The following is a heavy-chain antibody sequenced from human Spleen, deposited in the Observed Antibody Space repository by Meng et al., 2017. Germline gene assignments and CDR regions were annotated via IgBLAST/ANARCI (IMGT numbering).Heavy chain of an antibody. J-gene: IGHJ4*02. V-gene: IGHV4-61*01. CDR3: ARGLRPGAAADI. CDR2: ISYSGST. Sequence: GPGLVRPPETLSLTCPVSGGFVSSISYYWSWIRQPPGRGLEWIGDISYSGSTRYNSSLMSRVTISVDTSKNQFSLKLSSVTAADTAVYYCARGLRPGAAADIWGQGTLVTVSS. CDR1: GGFVSSISYY. D-gene: IGHD6-13*01.